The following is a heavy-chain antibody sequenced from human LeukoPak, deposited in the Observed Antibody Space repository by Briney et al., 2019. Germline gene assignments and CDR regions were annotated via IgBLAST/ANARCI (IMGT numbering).Heavy chain of an antibody. Sequence: SETLSLTRTVSGGSISSYYWSWIRQPPGKGLEWIGYIYYSGSTNYNPSLKSRVTISVDTSKNQFSLKLSSVTAADTAVYYCARRGERGFDYWGQGTLVTVSS. CDR2: IYYSGST. CDR1: GGSISSYY. D-gene: IGHD3-16*01. J-gene: IGHJ4*02. V-gene: IGHV4-59*08. CDR3: ARRGERGFDY.